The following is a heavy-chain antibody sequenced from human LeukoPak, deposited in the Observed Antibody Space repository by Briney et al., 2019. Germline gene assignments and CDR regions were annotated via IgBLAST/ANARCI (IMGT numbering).Heavy chain of an antibody. D-gene: IGHD1-26*01. CDR3: AKGLNSGTYINFDY. Sequence: TGGSLRLSCAASGFTFSSYAMSWVRRAPGKGLEWVSAIGSSGVNTHYADSVKGRFTISRDNSKNTLYLQMNSLRAEDTAVYYCAKGLNSGTYINFDYWGQGALVTVSS. V-gene: IGHV3-23*01. CDR1: GFTFSSYA. CDR2: IGSSGVNT. J-gene: IGHJ4*02.